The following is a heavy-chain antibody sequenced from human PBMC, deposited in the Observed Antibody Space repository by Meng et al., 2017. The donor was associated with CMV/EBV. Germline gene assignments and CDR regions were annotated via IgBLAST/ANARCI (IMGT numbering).Heavy chain of an antibody. V-gene: IGHV3-53*01. CDR1: GFTVSSNY. Sequence: GESLKISCAASGFTVSSNYMSWVRQAPGKGLEWVSVIYSGGSTYYADSVKGRFTISRDNSKNTLYLQMNSLRAVDTAVYYCARYGGLARVIDYWGQGTLVTVSS. J-gene: IGHJ4*02. CDR3: ARYGGLARVIDY. D-gene: IGHD3-16*01. CDR2: IYSGGST.